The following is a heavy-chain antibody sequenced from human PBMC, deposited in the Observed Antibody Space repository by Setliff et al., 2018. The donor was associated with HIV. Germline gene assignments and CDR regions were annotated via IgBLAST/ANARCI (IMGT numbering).Heavy chain of an antibody. Sequence: LSLTCTVSGGSISSYYWSWIRQPPGKGLEWIAWISDRGTTNYNPSLKSRATLSVDTSKNQFSLSLTSVTGADTAVYYCARGGASSKYLDPWGQGTLVTVSS. CDR2: ISDRGTT. D-gene: IGHD2-15*01. V-gene: IGHV4-59*01. CDR1: GGSISSYY. CDR3: ARGGASSKYLDP. J-gene: IGHJ5*02.